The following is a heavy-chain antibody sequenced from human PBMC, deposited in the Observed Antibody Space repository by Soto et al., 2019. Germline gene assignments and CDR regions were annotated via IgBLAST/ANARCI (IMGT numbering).Heavy chain of an antibody. D-gene: IGHD1-1*01. CDR2: INPSGGST. CDR1: GYTFTSYY. V-gene: IGHV1-46*01. CDR3: ARKCTNGKTGDAFDI. Sequence: ASVKVSCKASGYTFTSYYMHWVRQAPGQGLEWMGIINPSGGSTSYAQKFQGRVTMTRDTSTSTVYMELSSLRSEDTAVCYCARKCTNGKTGDAFDIWGQGTMVTVSS. J-gene: IGHJ3*02.